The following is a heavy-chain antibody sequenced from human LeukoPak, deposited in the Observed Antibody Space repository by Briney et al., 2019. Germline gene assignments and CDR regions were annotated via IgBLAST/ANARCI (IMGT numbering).Heavy chain of an antibody. CDR3: ARKGHGSRFDY. CDR1: GGPISSYY. CDR2: IYTSGST. D-gene: IGHD6-13*01. V-gene: IGHV4-4*09. J-gene: IGHJ4*02. Sequence: SSETLSLTCTVSGGPISSYYWSWIRQPPGKGLEWIGYIYTSGSTNYNPSLKSRVTISVDTSKNQFSLKLSSVTAADTAVYYCARKGHGSRFDYWGQGTLVAVSS.